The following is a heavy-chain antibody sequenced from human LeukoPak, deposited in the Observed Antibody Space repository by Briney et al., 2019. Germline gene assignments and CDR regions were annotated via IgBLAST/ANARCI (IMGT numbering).Heavy chain of an antibody. CDR2: IYPGDYDT. D-gene: IGHD1-14*01. J-gene: IGHJ3*02. CDR3: AITRSHDAFDI. CDR1: GYSFTSYW. Sequence: VESLKISCKGSGYSFTSYWIGWVRQMTGKGLEWMGIIYPGDYDTRYSPSFQGQVTISADKSISTAYLQWSSLKASDTAMYYCAITRSHDAFDIWGQGTMVTVSS. V-gene: IGHV5-51*01.